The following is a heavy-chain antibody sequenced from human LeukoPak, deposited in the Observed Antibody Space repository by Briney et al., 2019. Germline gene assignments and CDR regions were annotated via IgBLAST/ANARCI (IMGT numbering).Heavy chain of an antibody. CDR2: ISAYNGNT. V-gene: IGHV1-18*01. CDR1: GYTFTSYG. Sequence: ASVKVSCKASGYTFTSYGISWVRQAPGQGLEWMGWISAYNGNTNYAQKLQGRVTMTTDTSTSTAYMELRSLRSDDTAVYYCARGEGDGYNFIQNWFDPWGQGTLVTVSS. J-gene: IGHJ5*02. D-gene: IGHD5-24*01. CDR3: ARGEGDGYNFIQNWFDP.